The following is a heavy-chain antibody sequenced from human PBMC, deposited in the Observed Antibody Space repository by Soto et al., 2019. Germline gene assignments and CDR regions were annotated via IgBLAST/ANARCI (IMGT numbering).Heavy chain of an antibody. V-gene: IGHV4-59*01. CDR1: GGSISSYY. CDR2: IYYSGST. J-gene: IGHJ5*02. D-gene: IGHD3-22*01. Sequence: KPSETLSLTCTVSGGSISSYYWSWIRQPPGKGLEWIGYIYYSGSTHYNPSLNSRVTISVDTSKNQFSLKLSSVTAADTAVYYCARSKGYYDSSGYYWGWFDPWGQGTLVTVSS. CDR3: ARSKGYYDSSGYYWGWFDP.